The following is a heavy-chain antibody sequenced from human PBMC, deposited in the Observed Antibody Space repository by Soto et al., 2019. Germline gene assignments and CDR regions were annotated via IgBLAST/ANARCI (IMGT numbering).Heavy chain of an antibody. J-gene: IGHJ4*02. CDR2: VYYRGRS. D-gene: IGHD2-8*01. CDR3: VSQRTSVLTQAYFDY. V-gene: IGHV4-39*01. Sequence: SETLSLTCTVSGGSVSDSNYYWGWIRQSPGKGLEWIGSVYYRGRSYSKSSVKSRVTISVDTSKNQFSLNLNSVTASDTAVYFCVSQRTSVLTQAYFDYWGPGALVTVSS. CDR1: GGSVSDSNYY.